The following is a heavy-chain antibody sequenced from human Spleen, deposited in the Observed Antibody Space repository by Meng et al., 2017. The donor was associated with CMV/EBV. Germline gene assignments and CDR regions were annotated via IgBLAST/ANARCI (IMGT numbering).Heavy chain of an antibody. D-gene: IGHD3-10*01. V-gene: IGHV1-2*02. J-gene: IGHJ5*02. CDR1: GFTFSSSD. Sequence: GGSLRLSCAASGFTFSSSDMHWVRQAPGQGLEWMGWINPNSGGTNYAQKFQGRVTMTRDTSISTAYMELSRLRSDDTAVYYCARGGRYCGSGSYYNVGWFDPWGQGTLVTVSS. CDR3: ARGGRYCGSGSYYNVGWFDP. CDR2: INPNSGGT.